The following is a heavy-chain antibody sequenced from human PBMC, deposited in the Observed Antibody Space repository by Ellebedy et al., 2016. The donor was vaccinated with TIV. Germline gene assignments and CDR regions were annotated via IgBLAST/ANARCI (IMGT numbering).Heavy chain of an antibody. Sequence: GESLKISCEVSGFSFSTHWMRWVRQAPGKGLEWVANIKEDGREKYYADSVKGRFTISRDNAKNSLYLQMNSLRGEETAVYYCAVRPLAPNYFDSWGRGTLVTVSS. J-gene: IGHJ4*02. CDR3: AVRPLAPNYFDS. V-gene: IGHV3-7*01. CDR2: IKEDGREK. CDR1: GFSFSTHW. D-gene: IGHD2-15*01.